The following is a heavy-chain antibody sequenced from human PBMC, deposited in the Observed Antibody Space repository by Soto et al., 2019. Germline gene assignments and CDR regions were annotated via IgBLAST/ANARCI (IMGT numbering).Heavy chain of an antibody. D-gene: IGHD6-6*01. V-gene: IGHV4-30-4*01. CDR1: GGSISSGDYY. CDR2: IYYSGST. CDR3: ASSIXARPTTPILYYYYGMDV. Sequence: SETLSLTCTVSGGSISSGDYYWSWIRQPPGKGLEWIGYIYYSGSTYYNPSLKSRVTISVDTSKNQFSLKLSSVTAADTAVYYCASSIXARPTTPILYYYYGMDVWGQGTTVTVSS. J-gene: IGHJ6*02.